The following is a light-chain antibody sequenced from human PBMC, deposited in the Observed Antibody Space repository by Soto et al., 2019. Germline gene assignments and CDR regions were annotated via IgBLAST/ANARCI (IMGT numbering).Light chain of an antibody. Sequence: DIQMTQSPSSLSASMGDRVTITCRASQSISRSLNWYRQKPGKAPKLLIYAASSLQSGVPSRFSGSGSGTDFTLTISSLQHEDFPTYYCQQSYSTFPTFGQGTRLEIK. CDR3: QQSYSTFPT. CDR2: AAS. CDR1: QSISRS. J-gene: IGKJ5*01. V-gene: IGKV1-39*01.